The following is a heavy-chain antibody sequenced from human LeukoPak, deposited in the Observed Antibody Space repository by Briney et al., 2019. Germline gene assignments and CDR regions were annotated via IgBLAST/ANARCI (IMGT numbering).Heavy chain of an antibody. CDR2: ISAYNGNT. V-gene: IGHV1-18*04. CDR1: GYTFTSYG. J-gene: IGHJ6*04. D-gene: IGHD2-2*01. CDR3: ARDIVVVPAAPPPYNYYGMDV. Sequence: ASVKVSCTASGYTFTSYGISWVRQAPGQGLEWMGWISAYNGNTSYAQKLQGRVTMTTDTSTSTAYMELRSLRSDDTAVYYCARDIVVVPAAPPPYNYYGMDVWGKGTTVTVSS.